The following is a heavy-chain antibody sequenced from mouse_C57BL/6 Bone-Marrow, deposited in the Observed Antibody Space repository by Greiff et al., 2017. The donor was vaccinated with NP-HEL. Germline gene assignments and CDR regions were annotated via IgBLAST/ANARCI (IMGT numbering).Heavy chain of an antibody. CDR2: IYPGDGDT. D-gene: IGHD1-1*01. J-gene: IGHJ4*01. V-gene: IGHV1-82*01. CDR3: ARDYYGSSYLYAMDY. Sequence: QVQLQQSGPELVKPGASVKISCKASGYAFSSSWMNWVKQRPGKGLEWIGRIYPGDGDTNYNGQFKGKATLTADKSSSTAYMQLSSLTSEDSAVYFCARDYYGSSYLYAMDYWGQGTSVTVSS. CDR1: GYAFSSSW.